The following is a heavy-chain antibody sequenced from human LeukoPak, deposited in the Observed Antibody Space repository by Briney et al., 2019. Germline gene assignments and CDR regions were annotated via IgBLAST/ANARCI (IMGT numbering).Heavy chain of an antibody. V-gene: IGHV4-34*01. CDR2: INHSGST. D-gene: IGHD2-8*01. Sequence: SETLSLTCAVYGGSFSGYYWSWIRQPPGKGLEWIGEINHSGSTNYNPSLKSRVTISVDTSKNQFSLKLSSVTAADTAVYYCARGPSDRVLMVYRXINYGMDVWGQGTTVTVSS. J-gene: IGHJ6*02. CDR3: ARGPSDRVLMVYRXINYGMDV. CDR1: GGSFSGYY.